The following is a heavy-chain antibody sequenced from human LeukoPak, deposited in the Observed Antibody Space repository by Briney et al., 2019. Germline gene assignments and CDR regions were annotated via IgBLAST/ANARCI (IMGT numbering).Heavy chain of an antibody. Sequence: ASVKVSCKASGYTFTGYYMNWVRQAPGQGLEWMGRINPNSGGTNYAQKFQGRVTMTRDTSISTAYMELSRLRSDDTAVYYCARVGDDLNDAFDIWGQGTMVTVSS. V-gene: IGHV1-2*06. D-gene: IGHD1-26*01. CDR1: GYTFTGYY. J-gene: IGHJ3*02. CDR2: INPNSGGT. CDR3: ARVGDDLNDAFDI.